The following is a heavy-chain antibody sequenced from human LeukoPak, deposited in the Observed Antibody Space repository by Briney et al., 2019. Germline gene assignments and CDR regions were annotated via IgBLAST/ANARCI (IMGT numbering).Heavy chain of an antibody. CDR3: ARRATYDSSGFSPWGAFDI. D-gene: IGHD3-22*01. Sequence: GESLKISCKGSGYSFTSYWIGWVRQMPGKGLEWMGIIYPGDSDTRYSPSFQGQVTVSADKSISTAYLQWSSLKASDTAMYYCARRATYDSSGFSPWGAFDIWGQGTMVTASS. V-gene: IGHV5-51*01. J-gene: IGHJ3*02. CDR2: IYPGDSDT. CDR1: GYSFTSYW.